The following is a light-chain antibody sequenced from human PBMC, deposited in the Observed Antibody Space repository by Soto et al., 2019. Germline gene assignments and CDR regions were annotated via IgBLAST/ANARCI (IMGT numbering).Light chain of an antibody. J-gene: IGLJ1*01. CDR2: EVS. V-gene: IGLV2-14*01. CDR3: QSYDSSLSVHDV. Sequence: QSVLTQPASVSGSPGQSITISCTGTSSDVGGYNSVSWYQHHPGKAPKLMIYEVSNRPSGVSNRFSGSKSGTSASLAITGLQAEDEADYYCQSYDSSLSVHDVFGTGTKLTVL. CDR1: SSDVGGYNS.